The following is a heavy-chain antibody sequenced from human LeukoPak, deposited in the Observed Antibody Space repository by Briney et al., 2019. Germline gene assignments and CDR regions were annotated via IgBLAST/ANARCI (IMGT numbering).Heavy chain of an antibody. Sequence: GGSLRLSCAASGFTFSSYGMHWVRQGPGKGLEWVAFIRYDGSNKYYADSVKGRFTISRDNSKNTLYLQMNSLRAEDTAVYYCAKGGSVRGVIDYWGQGTLVTVSS. J-gene: IGHJ4*02. D-gene: IGHD3-10*01. V-gene: IGHV3-30*02. CDR1: GFTFSSYG. CDR3: AKGGSVRGVIDY. CDR2: IRYDGSNK.